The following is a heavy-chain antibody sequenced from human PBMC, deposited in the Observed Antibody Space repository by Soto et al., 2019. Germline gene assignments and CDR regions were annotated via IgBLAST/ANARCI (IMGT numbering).Heavy chain of an antibody. D-gene: IGHD2-15*01. CDR3: ARMRGGCNSGSCSPDY. J-gene: IGHJ4*02. Sequence: QVQLVQSGAEVKKPGASVKVSCKASGYTFTSYAMHWVRQAPGQRLEWMGWINAGNGNTKYSQKFQGRVTITRDTSAITGYMELSSLRSEDTAVYYCARMRGGCNSGSCSPDYWGQGTLVTVPS. CDR2: INAGNGNT. CDR1: GYTFTSYA. V-gene: IGHV1-3*01.